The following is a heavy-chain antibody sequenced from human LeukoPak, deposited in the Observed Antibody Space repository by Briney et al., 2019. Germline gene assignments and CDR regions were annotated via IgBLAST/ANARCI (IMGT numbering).Heavy chain of an antibody. D-gene: IGHD3-16*01. Sequence: PSETLSLTCTVSGGSISSGSYFWSWIRQPAGKGLEWIGRIYTSGSTNYNPSLKSRVTISVDTSKNQFSLKLSSVTAADTAVYYCAREASQKGAHYMDVWGKGTTVTISS. CDR2: IYTSGST. J-gene: IGHJ6*03. CDR1: GGSISSGSYF. CDR3: AREASQKGAHYMDV. V-gene: IGHV4-61*02.